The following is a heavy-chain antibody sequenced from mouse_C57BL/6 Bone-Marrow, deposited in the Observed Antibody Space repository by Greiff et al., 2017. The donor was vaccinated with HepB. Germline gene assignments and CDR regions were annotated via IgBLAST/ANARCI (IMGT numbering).Heavy chain of an antibody. CDR3: ARGWITTSYAMDY. V-gene: IGHV5-6-5*01. D-gene: IGHD2-4*01. CDR1: GFTFSSYA. J-gene: IGHJ4*01. Sequence: EVQVVESGGGLVKPGGSLKLSCVASGFTFSSYAMSWVRQTPEKRLEWVASISSGGSTYYPDSVKGRFTISRDNARNILYLQMSSLRSEDTAMDYWARGWITTSYAMDYWGQGTAVTVSS. CDR2: ISSGGST.